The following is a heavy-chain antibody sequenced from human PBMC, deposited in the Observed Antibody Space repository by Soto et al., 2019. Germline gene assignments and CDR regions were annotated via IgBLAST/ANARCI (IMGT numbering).Heavy chain of an antibody. D-gene: IGHD2-2*01. V-gene: IGHV1-46*01. Sequence: ASLRGSCKASGSTFTIYWMHWVRQALGQGLEWLGVINPSGGSTTYAEKFQGRVTMTRDTSISTAYMELSRLRSDDTAVYYCAREGKDIVVVPAAHWGQGTLVTFSS. CDR3: AREGKDIVVVPAAH. J-gene: IGHJ1*01. CDR2: INPSGGST. CDR1: GSTFTIYW.